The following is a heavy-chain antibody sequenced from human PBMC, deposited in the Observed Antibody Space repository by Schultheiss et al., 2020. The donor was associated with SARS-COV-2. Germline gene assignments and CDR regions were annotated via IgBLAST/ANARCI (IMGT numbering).Heavy chain of an antibody. Sequence: GGSLRLSCAASRFTFSNYGMHWVRQAPGKGLQWVAVIFSDGNTKYYADSVKGRFTISRDNSKNTLSLQMNSLTAEDTAVYYCAKDASGSGWYLNWYFDHWGRGTLVIVSS. J-gene: IGHJ2*01. CDR2: IFSDGNTK. V-gene: IGHV3-30*18. CDR3: AKDASGSGWYLNWYFDH. CDR1: RFTFSNYG. D-gene: IGHD6-19*01.